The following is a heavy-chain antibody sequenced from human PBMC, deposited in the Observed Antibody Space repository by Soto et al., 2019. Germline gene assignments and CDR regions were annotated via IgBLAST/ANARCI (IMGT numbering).Heavy chain of an antibody. J-gene: IGHJ4*02. V-gene: IGHV3-23*01. Sequence: ESGGGLVQPGGSLRLSCAASGFTFSRYAMSWARQAPGKGLEWVSSISDGGGFTYYADSVKGRFTISRDNSKNTVYLQMNSLSAEETALYYCAKGTDSNGLEHFEYWGQGTLVTVSS. D-gene: IGHD6-19*01. CDR3: AKGTDSNGLEHFEY. CDR1: GFTFSRYA. CDR2: ISDGGGFT.